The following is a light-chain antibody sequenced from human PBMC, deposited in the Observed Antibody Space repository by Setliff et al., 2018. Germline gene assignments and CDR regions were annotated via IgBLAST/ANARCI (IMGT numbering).Light chain of an antibody. Sequence: QSALTQPASVSGSPGQSITISCTGTSSDVGGYNYVSXYXQHPXKAPKLMIXXVSKRPSGVSNRFSGSKSGNTASLTISGLQAEDEADYYCSSYTSSSTFVFGTGTKVTVL. J-gene: IGLJ1*01. CDR1: SSDVGGYNY. V-gene: IGLV2-14*01. CDR3: SSYTSSSTFV. CDR2: XVS.